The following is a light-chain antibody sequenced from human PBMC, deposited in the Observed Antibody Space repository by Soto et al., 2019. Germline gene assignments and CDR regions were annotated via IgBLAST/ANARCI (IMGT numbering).Light chain of an antibody. J-gene: IGKJ4*01. CDR1: QTVLFTSNSKNY. V-gene: IGKV4-1*01. CDR3: QQYYTIPIT. CDR2: WAS. Sequence: DIVLTQSPDSLAVSLGERATINCKSSQTVLFTSNSKNYLAWYQQKPGQPPKLLIYWASARESGVPDRFSGSGSETNFTFTIQRLQAEDVAVYYCQQYYTIPITFGGGTKVEIK.